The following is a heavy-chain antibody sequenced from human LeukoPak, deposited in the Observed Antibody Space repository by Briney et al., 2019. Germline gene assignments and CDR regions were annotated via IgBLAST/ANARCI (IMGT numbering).Heavy chain of an antibody. CDR3: AKVYYSCGGDYAGPLHY. Sequence: GGSLRLSCVGSGFTFSSYAMSWVRQAPGKGLEWVSVISGSGTTTLYADSVKGRLTISGDNSKNTLYLQMSSLRVEDTAMYYCAKVYYSCGGDYAGPLHYWGQGTLVTVSS. J-gene: IGHJ4*02. V-gene: IGHV3-23*01. CDR1: GFTFSSYA. D-gene: IGHD2-21*02. CDR2: ISGSGTTT.